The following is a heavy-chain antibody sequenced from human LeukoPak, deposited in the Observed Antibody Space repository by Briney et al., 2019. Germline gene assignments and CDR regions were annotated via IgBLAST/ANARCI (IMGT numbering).Heavy chain of an antibody. V-gene: IGHV3-53*01. D-gene: IGHD6-6*01. CDR2: IYSGGST. Sequence: QPGGSLRLSCAASGFTVSSNYMSWVRQAPGKGLEWVSVIYSGGSTYYADSVKGRFTISRDNSKDTLYLQMNSLRAEDTAVYYCAKGYSSSSLYMDVWGKGTTVTVSS. CDR1: GFTVSSNY. J-gene: IGHJ6*03. CDR3: AKGYSSSSLYMDV.